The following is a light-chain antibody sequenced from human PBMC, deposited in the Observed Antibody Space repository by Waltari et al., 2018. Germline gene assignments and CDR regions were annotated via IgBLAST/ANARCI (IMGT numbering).Light chain of an antibody. CDR2: STY. V-gene: IGKV3-20*01. CDR3: QQYDGIVVT. J-gene: IGKJ4*01. CDR1: QTVSTIA. Sequence: CRASQTVSTIALSWYQQKPGQAPRVLIYSTYNRATGIPDRFSGSGSGTDFTLTINRLAPEDFAVYYCQQYDGIVVTFGGGTKVEI.